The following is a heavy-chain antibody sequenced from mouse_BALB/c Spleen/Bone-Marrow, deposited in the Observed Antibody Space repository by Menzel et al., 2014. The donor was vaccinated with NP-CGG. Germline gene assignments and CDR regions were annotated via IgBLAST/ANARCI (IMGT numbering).Heavy chain of an antibody. D-gene: IGHD2-3*01. V-gene: IGHV5-12-2*01. CDR3: ARQSYEGFAY. CDR1: GFTFSSYT. CDR2: ISNGGGST. J-gene: IGHJ3*01. Sequence: EVKLMESGGNLVQPGGSLKLSCAASGFTFSSYTMSWVRQTPEKRLEWVAYISNGGGSTYYPDTVKGRFTISRDNATNTLYLQMSSLKSEDTAMYYSARQSYEGFAYWGQGTLVTVSA.